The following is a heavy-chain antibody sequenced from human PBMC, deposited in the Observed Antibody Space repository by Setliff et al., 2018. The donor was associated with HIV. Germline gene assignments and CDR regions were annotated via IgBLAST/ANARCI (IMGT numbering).Heavy chain of an antibody. CDR2: IIPIFNTA. D-gene: IGHD5-12*01. CDR3: ARDQATGYEKVWFSWIDP. Sequence: ASVKVSCKASGGTFSLYAINWVRQAPGQGLVWMGGIIPIFNTANYAQKFQGRVTITADGSTSTAYMELSSLRFEDTATYYCARDQATGYEKVWFSWIDPWGQGTLVTVSS. J-gene: IGHJ5*02. V-gene: IGHV1-69*13. CDR1: GGTFSLYA.